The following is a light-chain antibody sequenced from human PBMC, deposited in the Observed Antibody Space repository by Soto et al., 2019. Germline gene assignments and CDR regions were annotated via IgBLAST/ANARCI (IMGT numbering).Light chain of an antibody. V-gene: IGKV3-20*01. CDR3: QQCGSSPWT. CDR2: AAS. Sequence: EIVFTQSPGNLSLSPGERATLSCRASQSVSRYYLAWYQQKPGQAPRLLIYAASSRATGIPDRFSGGGSGTDFTLTISRLEPEDFAVYYCQQCGSSPWTFGQGTKVEIK. CDR1: QSVSRYY. J-gene: IGKJ1*01.